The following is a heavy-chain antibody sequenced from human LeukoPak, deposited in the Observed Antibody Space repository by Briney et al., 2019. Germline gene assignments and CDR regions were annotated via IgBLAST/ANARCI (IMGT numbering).Heavy chain of an antibody. CDR1: GYTLTELS. V-gene: IGHV1-24*01. Sequence: ASLKVSCKVSGYTLTELSMHWVRQAPGKGLEWVGGFDPEDGETIYAQKFQGRVTMTEDTSTDTAYMELNSLRSEDTAVYYCATTIVVVVAATRTDAFDIWGQGTMVTVSS. D-gene: IGHD2-15*01. CDR2: FDPEDGET. CDR3: ATTIVVVVAATRTDAFDI. J-gene: IGHJ3*02.